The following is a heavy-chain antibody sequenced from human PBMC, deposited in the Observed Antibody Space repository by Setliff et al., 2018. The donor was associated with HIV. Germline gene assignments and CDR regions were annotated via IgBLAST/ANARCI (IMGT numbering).Heavy chain of an antibody. CDR2: MYTDGST. Sequence: PSETLSLTCTVSGGSITSGNYFWSWIRQPAGKGLEWIGHMYTDGSTNYNPSFKSRVTISADTSKNQFSLMLGSMTAADTAVYYCARERLSRLGFDYWGQGTLVTVSS. CDR3: ARERLSRLGFDY. V-gene: IGHV4-61*09. J-gene: IGHJ4*02. CDR1: GGSITSGNYF. D-gene: IGHD1-1*01.